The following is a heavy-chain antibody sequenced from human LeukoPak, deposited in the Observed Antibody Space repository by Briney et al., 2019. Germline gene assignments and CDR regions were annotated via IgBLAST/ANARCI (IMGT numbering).Heavy chain of an antibody. D-gene: IGHD3-22*01. Sequence: PGGSLRLSCAASGFTFSSYSMNWVRQAPGKGLEWVSSISSSSSYIYYADSVKGRFTISRDNAKNSLYLQMNSLRAEDTAVYYCARGAHYYDSSGYFDYWGQGTLVTVS. J-gene: IGHJ4*02. CDR1: GFTFSSYS. CDR3: ARGAHYYDSSGYFDY. CDR2: ISSSSSYI. V-gene: IGHV3-21*01.